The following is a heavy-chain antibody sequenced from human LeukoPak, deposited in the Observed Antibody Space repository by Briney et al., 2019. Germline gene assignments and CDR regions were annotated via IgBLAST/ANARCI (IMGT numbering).Heavy chain of an antibody. Sequence: ASVKVSCKASGYTFTGYYMHWVRQAPGQGLEWMGWINPNSGGTNYAQKFQGRVTMTRDTSISTAYTELSRLRSDDTAVYYCAGSSSGINWFDPRGQGTLVTVSS. CDR1: GYTFTGYY. CDR2: INPNSGGT. CDR3: AGSSSGINWFDP. J-gene: IGHJ5*02. D-gene: IGHD6-13*01. V-gene: IGHV1-2*02.